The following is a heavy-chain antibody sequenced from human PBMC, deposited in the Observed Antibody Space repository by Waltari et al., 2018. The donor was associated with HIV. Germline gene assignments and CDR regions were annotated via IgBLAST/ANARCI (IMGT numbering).Heavy chain of an antibody. V-gene: IGHV1-18*01. Sequence: QVQLVQSGSEVKKPGASVKVSCKTSGYTFTSNGTSGGRPAPGQGLDWVGWISANNGNTHFAQKYQDRVTMTTDMSTSTAYMQQRSLRSDDTAVYYCARVGRGDQYDFWSASMTGGGDYWGQGTLVTVSS. CDR1: GYTFTSNG. CDR3: ARVGRGDQYDFWSASMTGGGDY. J-gene: IGHJ4*02. CDR2: ISANNGNT. D-gene: IGHD3-3*01.